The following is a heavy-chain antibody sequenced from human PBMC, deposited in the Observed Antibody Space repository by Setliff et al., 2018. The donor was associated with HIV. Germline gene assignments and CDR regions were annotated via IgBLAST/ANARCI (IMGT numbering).Heavy chain of an antibody. CDR1: GGTFSSYV. CDR2: IIPVVDAP. Sequence: GASVKVSCKASGGTFSSYVISWVRQAPGQGLEWVGGIIPVVDAPIYAQRFQGRVVITADKSTGTAYMQLSSLKFEDTAVYYCATRPPGVHGFSIWGQGTMVTVS. J-gene: IGHJ3*02. V-gene: IGHV1-69*06. CDR3: ATRPPGVHGFSI. D-gene: IGHD3-10*01.